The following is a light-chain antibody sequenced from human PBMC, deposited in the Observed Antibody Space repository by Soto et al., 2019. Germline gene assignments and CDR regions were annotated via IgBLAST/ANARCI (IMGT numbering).Light chain of an antibody. CDR3: QQYGSTPLT. Sequence: EIGLTQSPGTLSLSPGGRATLSCRASQSVSRNYVAWYQQKPGQAPRLLIYGASSRASGIPDMFSGSGSGADFTLSITRLEPEDFALYYCQQYGSTPLTFGGGTKVEIK. V-gene: IGKV3-20*01. CDR1: QSVSRNY. J-gene: IGKJ4*01. CDR2: GAS.